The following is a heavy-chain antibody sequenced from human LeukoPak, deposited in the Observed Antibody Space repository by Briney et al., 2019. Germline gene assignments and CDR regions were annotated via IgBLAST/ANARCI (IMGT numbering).Heavy chain of an antibody. D-gene: IGHD5-18*01. V-gene: IGHV3-66*01. CDR1: GFTVSSNY. CDR2: IYSGGST. CDR3: AKGGGYSRPYFDY. J-gene: IGHJ4*02. Sequence: GGSLRLSCAASGFTVSSNYMSWVRQAPGKGLEWVSVIYSGGSTYYADSVKGRFTISRDNSKNTLYLQMNSLRAEDTAVYYCAKGGGYSRPYFDYWGQGTLVTVSS.